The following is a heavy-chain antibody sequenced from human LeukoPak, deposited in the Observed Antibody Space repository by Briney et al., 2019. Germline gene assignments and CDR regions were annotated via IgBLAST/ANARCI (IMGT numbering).Heavy chain of an antibody. CDR3: AREVAVADEYYFDY. V-gene: IGHV1-69*04. CDR1: GGTFSSYA. J-gene: IGHJ4*02. Sequence: SVKVSCKASGGTFSSYAIGWVRQAPGQGLEWMGRIIPILGIANYAQKFQGGVTITADKSTSTAYMELSSLRSEDTAVYYCAREVAVADEYYFDYWGQGTLVTVSS. D-gene: IGHD6-19*01. CDR2: IIPILGIA.